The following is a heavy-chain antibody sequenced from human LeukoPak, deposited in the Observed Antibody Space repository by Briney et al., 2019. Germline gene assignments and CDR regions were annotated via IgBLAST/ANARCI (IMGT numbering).Heavy chain of an antibody. CDR3: ARDLSGSYYFDY. V-gene: IGHV1-69*04. D-gene: IGHD1-26*01. J-gene: IGHJ4*02. CDR2: IIPILGIA. Sequence: GASVKVSCKASGGTFSSYTISWVRQAPGQGLEWMGRIIPILGIANYAQKFQGRVTITADKSTSTAYMELSSLRSEDTAVYYCARDLSGSYYFDYWGQRTLVTVSS. CDR1: GGTFSSYT.